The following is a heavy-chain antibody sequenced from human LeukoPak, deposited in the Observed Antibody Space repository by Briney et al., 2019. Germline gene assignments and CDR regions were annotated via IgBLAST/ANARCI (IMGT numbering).Heavy chain of an antibody. CDR1: GYSISSGYY. CDR2: IYYFGST. Sequence: SETLSLTCTVSGYSISSGYYWGWIRQPPGKGLEWIGYIYYFGSTNYNPSLKSRVTISEDTSKNQFSLKLSSVTAADTAVYYCARSRGLSSTSSNWFDPWGQGTLVTVSS. V-gene: IGHV4-61*01. CDR3: ARSRGLSSTSSNWFDP. J-gene: IGHJ5*02. D-gene: IGHD2-2*01.